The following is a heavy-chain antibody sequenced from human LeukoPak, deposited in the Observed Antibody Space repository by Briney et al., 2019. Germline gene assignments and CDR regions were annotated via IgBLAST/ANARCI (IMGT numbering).Heavy chain of an antibody. J-gene: IGHJ4*02. CDR2: ISAYNGNT. CDR3: ARLASKQVVDY. CDR1: GYTFTSYG. Sequence: ASVKVSCKASGYTFTSYGISWVRQAPGQGLEWMGWISAYNGNTNYAQKLQGRVTMNTDTSTSTAYMELRSLRSDDTAVYYCARLASKQVVDYWGQRTLVTVSS. D-gene: IGHD2-15*01. V-gene: IGHV1-18*04.